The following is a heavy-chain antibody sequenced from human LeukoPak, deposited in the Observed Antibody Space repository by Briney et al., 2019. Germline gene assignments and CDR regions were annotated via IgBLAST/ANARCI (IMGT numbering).Heavy chain of an antibody. Sequence: NPSETLSLTCTVSGDSISTGGYYWACIRQHRERGLEWIGYIDYSGSTHYYPSLQSRVTISVDTSKNQFSLNLNSVTAAETAVYYCARVIVVVPIGVYHYYAMDVWGQGTTVTVSS. J-gene: IGHJ6*02. CDR1: GDSISTGGYY. CDR2: IDYSGST. D-gene: IGHD2-2*01. CDR3: ARVIVVVPIGVYHYYAMDV. V-gene: IGHV4-31*03.